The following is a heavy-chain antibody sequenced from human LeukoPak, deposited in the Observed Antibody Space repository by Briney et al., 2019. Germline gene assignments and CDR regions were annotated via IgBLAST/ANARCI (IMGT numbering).Heavy chain of an antibody. D-gene: IGHD3-10*01. CDR2: ISHTGSTM. CDR1: GFSFSSYS. J-gene: IGHJ6*02. V-gene: IGHV3-48*04. CDR3: AIPPLSGTGSSRPLAGMDV. Sequence: GGSLRLSCAASGFSFSSYSLNRVRQAPGKGLEWVSYISHTGSTMSYADSVKGRFTISRDNARNSLYLQMNSLRVEDTAVYYCAIPPLSGTGSSRPLAGMDVWGQGTTVTVSS.